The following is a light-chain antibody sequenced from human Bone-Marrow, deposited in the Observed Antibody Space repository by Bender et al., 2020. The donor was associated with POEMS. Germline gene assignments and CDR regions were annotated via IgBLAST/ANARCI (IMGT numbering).Light chain of an antibody. CDR1: GSNIGGYP. V-gene: IGLV1-44*01. Sequence: QSVLTQPPSVSGTPGQRVTISCSGSGSNIGGYPVNWYQQLPGTAPRLLIYTNNERPSGVPDRFSGSKSGTSASLAITGLQAEDEADYYCCSYAVTTHVVFGGGTKLTVL. CDR3: CSYAVTTHVV. CDR2: TNN. J-gene: IGLJ2*01.